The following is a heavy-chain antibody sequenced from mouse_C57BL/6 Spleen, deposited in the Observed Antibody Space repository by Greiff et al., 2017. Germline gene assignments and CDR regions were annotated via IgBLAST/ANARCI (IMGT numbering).Heavy chain of an antibody. CDR3: TRGNGGSGKYFDV. Sequence: VQLQQSGAELVRPGASVKLSCTASGFNITDDSMHWVKQRPEQGLEWIGWIVPGDGDTDYASKFQGQAPITADTSSNTAYLLLSSLTSEDTAAYYCTRGNGGSGKYFDVWGTGTTVTVSS. V-gene: IGHV14-4*01. CDR2: IVPGDGDT. D-gene: IGHD1-1*02. CDR1: GFNITDDS. J-gene: IGHJ1*03.